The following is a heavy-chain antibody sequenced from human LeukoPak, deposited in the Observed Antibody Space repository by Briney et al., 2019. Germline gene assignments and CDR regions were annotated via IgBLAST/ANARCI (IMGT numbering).Heavy chain of an antibody. D-gene: IGHD3-10*01. CDR3: AKDNLAYYYGSGSYFDY. Sequence: GGSLRLSCAASGFTFTSYAMSWVRQAPGKGLEWVSAISGSGGSTYYADSVKGRFTISRDNSKNTLYLQMNSLRAEDTAVYYCAKDNLAYYYGSGSYFDYWGQGPLVTVSS. V-gene: IGHV3-23*01. J-gene: IGHJ4*02. CDR2: ISGSGGST. CDR1: GFTFTSYA.